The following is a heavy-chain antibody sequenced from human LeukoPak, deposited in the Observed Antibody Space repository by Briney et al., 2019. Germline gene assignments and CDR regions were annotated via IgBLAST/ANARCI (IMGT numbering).Heavy chain of an antibody. J-gene: IGHJ4*02. CDR1: GYSISSGYY. CDR3: ARGPSPSVY. V-gene: IGHV4-38-2*01. CDR2: INHSGST. Sequence: PSETLSLTCAVSGYSISSGYYWGWIRQPPGKGLEWIGEINHSGSTNYNPSLKSRVTISVDTSKNQFSLKLSSVTAADTAVYYCARGPSPSVYWGQGTLVTVSS.